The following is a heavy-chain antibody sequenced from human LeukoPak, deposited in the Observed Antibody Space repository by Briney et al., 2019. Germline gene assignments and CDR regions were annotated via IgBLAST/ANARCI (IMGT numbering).Heavy chain of an antibody. Sequence: PGGSLRLSCAASGLTFSSYSMNWVRQAPGKGLEWVSYISSSNSTIYYADSVKGRFTISRDNAKNSLYLQMNSLRAEDTAVYYCAKGSSYPDYWGQGTLVTVSS. CDR2: ISSSNSTI. D-gene: IGHD6-13*01. CDR1: GLTFSSYS. V-gene: IGHV3-48*01. J-gene: IGHJ4*02. CDR3: AKGSSYPDY.